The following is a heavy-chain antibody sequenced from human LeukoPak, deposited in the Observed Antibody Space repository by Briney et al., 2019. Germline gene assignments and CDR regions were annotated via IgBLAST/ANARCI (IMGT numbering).Heavy chain of an antibody. Sequence: GGSLRLSCAASGFSLSSNGMHWVRQVTGKGLAWVSSISHDGDTYYSASVKGRFTISRENAENSLYLQMDSLTAGDTAVYYCARETPVARGAFYGMDVWGQGTPVTVSS. D-gene: IGHD3-10*01. V-gene: IGHV3-13*01. CDR1: GFSLSSNG. CDR2: ISHDGDT. CDR3: ARETPVARGAFYGMDV. J-gene: IGHJ6*02.